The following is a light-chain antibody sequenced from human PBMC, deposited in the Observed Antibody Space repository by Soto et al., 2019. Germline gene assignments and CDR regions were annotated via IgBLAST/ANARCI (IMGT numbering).Light chain of an antibody. CDR3: CSYAGNSIWM. CDR1: ISDVGSYNL. CDR2: EVT. J-gene: IGLJ3*02. Sequence: QSVLTQPASVSGSPGQSITISCAGTISDVGSYNLVSWYQQYPGKAPNLMIYEVTKRPSGVSNRFSGSKSAAYTAFLTVSGLQAEDEADYYCCSYAGNSIWMFGGGTKVTVL. V-gene: IGLV2-23*02.